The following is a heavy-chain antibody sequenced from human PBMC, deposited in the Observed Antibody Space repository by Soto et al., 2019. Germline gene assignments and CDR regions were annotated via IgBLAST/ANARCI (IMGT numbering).Heavy chain of an antibody. V-gene: IGHV4-34*01. D-gene: IGHD3-16*02. Sequence: SETLSLTCAVYGGSFSGYYWSWIRQPPGKGLEWIGEINHSGSTNYNPSLKSRVTISVDTSKNQFSLKLSSVTAADTAAYYCARVSSVHLGELSLLYYFDYWGQGTLVTVSS. CDR1: GGSFSGYY. CDR2: INHSGST. CDR3: ARVSSVHLGELSLLYYFDY. J-gene: IGHJ4*02.